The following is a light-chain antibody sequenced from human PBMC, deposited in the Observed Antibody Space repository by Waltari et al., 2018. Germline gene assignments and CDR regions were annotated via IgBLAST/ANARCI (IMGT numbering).Light chain of an antibody. CDR1: ALPKTY. Sequence: SYELTQPPSVSVSPGQTARITCSGDALPKTYAYWYQQKSGQAPVLVIYEDSKRPSGIPERFPGSSSGTLATLTISGAQVEDEADYFCYSTDSSANYRVFGGGTKLTVL. CDR3: YSTDSSANYRV. J-gene: IGLJ3*02. V-gene: IGLV3-10*01. CDR2: EDS.